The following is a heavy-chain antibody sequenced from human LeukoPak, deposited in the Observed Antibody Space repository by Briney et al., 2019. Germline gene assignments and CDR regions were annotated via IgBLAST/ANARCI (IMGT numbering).Heavy chain of an antibody. Sequence: GGSLRLSCAASGFSFSNYNMNWVRQAPGRGLEWVSSIRSSSSYIYYADSLKGRFTISRDNAKNSLYLQMNSLRAEDTAVFYCARDHKAWSTGAFDIWGQGTMLTVSS. CDR3: ARDHKAWSTGAFDI. V-gene: IGHV3-21*01. D-gene: IGHD1-1*01. CDR2: IRSSSSYI. J-gene: IGHJ3*02. CDR1: GFSFSNYN.